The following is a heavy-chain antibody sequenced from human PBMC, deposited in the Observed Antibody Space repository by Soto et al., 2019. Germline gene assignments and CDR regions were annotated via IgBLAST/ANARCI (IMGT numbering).Heavy chain of an antibody. CDR2: IGTSGDNT. V-gene: IGHV3-23*01. CDR1: GFTFGSHA. D-gene: IGHD4-4*01. J-gene: IGHJ4*02. CDR3: AKGQSNYYAIDH. Sequence: GSLRLSCAASGFTFGSHAMNWVRQAPGKGLQWVSSIGTSGDNTHYADSVKGRFTISRDNSRNTVYLGMNNLRAEDTDMYYCAKGQSNYYAIDHWGRGTLVTVSS.